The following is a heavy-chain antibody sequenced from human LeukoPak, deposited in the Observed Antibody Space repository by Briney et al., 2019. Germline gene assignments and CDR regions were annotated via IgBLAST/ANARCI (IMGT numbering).Heavy chain of an antibody. CDR1: GGSISSYY. CDR2: IYYSGST. D-gene: IGHD2-21*02. J-gene: IGHJ4*02. CDR3: AREAYCGGDCYSGFDY. V-gene: IGHV4-59*01. Sequence: SETLSLTCTVSGGSISSYYWSWIRQPPGKGLEWIGYIYYSGSTNYNPSLKSRVTISVDTSKNRFSLKLSSVTAADTAVYFCAREAYCGGDCYSGFDYWGQGTLVTVSS.